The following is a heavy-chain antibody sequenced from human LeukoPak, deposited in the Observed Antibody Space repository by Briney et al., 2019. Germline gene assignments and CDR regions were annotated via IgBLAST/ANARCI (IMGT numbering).Heavy chain of an antibody. CDR1: GFTFDDYT. CDR3: AKGAKGDIVVVPAATFPDY. J-gene: IGHJ4*02. Sequence: GGSLRLSCAASGFTFDDYTMHWVRQAPGKGLEWVSLISWDGGSTYYADSVKGRFTISRDNSKTSLYLQMNSLRTEDTALYYCAKGAKGDIVVVPAATFPDYWGQGTLVTVSS. CDR2: ISWDGGST. D-gene: IGHD2-2*01. V-gene: IGHV3-43*01.